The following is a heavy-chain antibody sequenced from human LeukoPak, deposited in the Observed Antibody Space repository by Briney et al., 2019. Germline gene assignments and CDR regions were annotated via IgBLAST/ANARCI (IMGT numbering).Heavy chain of an antibody. V-gene: IGHV4-4*07. CDR1: GGSISSYY. Sequence: SETLSLTCTVSGGSISSYYWSWIRQPAGKGLEWIGRIYTSGSTNYNPSLKSRVAMSVDTSKNQFSLKLSSVTAADTAVYYCARDRYYDSSGYVFDYWGQGTLVTVSS. CDR2: IYTSGST. J-gene: IGHJ4*02. CDR3: ARDRYYDSSGYVFDY. D-gene: IGHD3-22*01.